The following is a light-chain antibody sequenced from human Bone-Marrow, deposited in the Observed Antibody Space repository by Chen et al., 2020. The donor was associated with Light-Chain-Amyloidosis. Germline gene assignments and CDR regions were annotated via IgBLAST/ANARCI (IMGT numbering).Light chain of an antibody. V-gene: IGLV3-25*03. CDR1: DLPTQY. CDR3: QSADSSGTYEVI. Sequence: SYELTQPPSVSVSPGQTARITCSGDDLPTQYAYWYQQKPVQAPVLVIHRDTERPSGIAERFSGSSSGKTATLTMSGVQAEDEADYHCQSADSSGTYEVIFGGGTKLTGL. J-gene: IGLJ2*01. CDR2: RDT.